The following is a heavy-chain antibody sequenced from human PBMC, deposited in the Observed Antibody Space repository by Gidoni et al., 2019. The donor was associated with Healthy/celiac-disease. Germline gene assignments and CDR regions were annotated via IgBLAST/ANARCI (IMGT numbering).Heavy chain of an antibody. CDR3: AREGSLCSGGSCSHFDY. V-gene: IGHV4-59*01. D-gene: IGHD2-15*01. J-gene: IGHJ4*02. CDR1: GGSISSYY. CDR2: IYYSGST. Sequence: QVQLQESGPGLVKPSETLSLTCTVSGGSISSYYWSWIRQPPGKGLEWIGYIYYSGSTNYNPSLKSRVTISVDTSKNQFSLKLSSVTAADTAVYYCAREGSLCSGGSCSHFDYWGQGTLVTVSS.